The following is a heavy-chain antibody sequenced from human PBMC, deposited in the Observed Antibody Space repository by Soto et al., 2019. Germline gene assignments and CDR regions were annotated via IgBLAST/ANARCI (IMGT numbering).Heavy chain of an antibody. CDR3: ARDNLAEAGYYYYGMDV. CDR2: IYYSGST. CDR1: GDSVSSGSYY. Sequence: SETLSLTCTVSGDSVSSGSYYWSRIRQPPGKGLEWIGYIYYSGSTNYNPSLKSRVTISVDTSKNQFSLKLSSVTAADTAVYYCARDNLAEAGYYYYGMDVWGQGTTVTVSS. J-gene: IGHJ6*02. V-gene: IGHV4-61*01. D-gene: IGHD6-13*01.